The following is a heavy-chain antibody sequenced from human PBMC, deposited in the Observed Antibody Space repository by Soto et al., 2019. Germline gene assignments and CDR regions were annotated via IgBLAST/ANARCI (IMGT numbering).Heavy chain of an antibody. J-gene: IGHJ3*02. Sequence: EVQLLESGGGLVQPGGSLRLSCAASGFTFINYAMTWVRQAPGKGLEWVSTISGGGDGTYYADSVKGRFTISRDNSRNAVYLKMLSLRAEDTAVYYCAKKGLGPLGTYCNSGACQYAFDIWGPGTLVTVSS. CDR1: GFTFINYA. CDR2: ISGGGDGT. CDR3: AKKGLGPLGTYCNSGACQYAFDI. V-gene: IGHV3-23*01. D-gene: IGHD2-8*01.